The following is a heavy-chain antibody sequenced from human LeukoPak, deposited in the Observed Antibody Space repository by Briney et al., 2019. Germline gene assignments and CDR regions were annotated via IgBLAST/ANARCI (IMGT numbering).Heavy chain of an antibody. CDR2: IKQDGSEK. CDR1: GFTFSNYW. D-gene: IGHD6-13*01. CDR3: ARESSSWYDGRFDY. V-gene: IGHV3-7*01. J-gene: IGHJ4*02. Sequence: PGGSLRLPCAASGFTFSNYWMSWVRQAPGKGLEWVANIKQDGSEKYYVDSVKGRFTISRDNAKNSLYLQMNSLRAEDTAVYYCARESSSWYDGRFDYWGQGTLVTVSS.